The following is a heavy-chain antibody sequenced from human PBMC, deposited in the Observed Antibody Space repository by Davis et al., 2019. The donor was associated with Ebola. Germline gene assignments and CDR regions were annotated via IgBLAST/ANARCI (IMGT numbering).Heavy chain of an antibody. CDR3: AKSSVAGRSQFDY. D-gene: IGHD6-19*01. CDR2: ISDSGGST. CDR1: GFTFSSYS. V-gene: IGHV3-23*01. Sequence: PGGSLRLSCAASGFTFSSYSMNWVRQAPGKGLEWVSAISDSGGSTYYADSVKGRFTISRDNSKNTLYLQMNSLRAEDTAVYYCAKSSVAGRSQFDYWGQGTLVTVSS. J-gene: IGHJ4*02.